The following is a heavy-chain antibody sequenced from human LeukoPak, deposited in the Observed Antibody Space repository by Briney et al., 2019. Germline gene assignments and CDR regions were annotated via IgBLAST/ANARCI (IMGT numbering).Heavy chain of an antibody. CDR3: AREDSATVDY. CDR1: GYTFSTYG. Sequence: ASVKVSCRASGYTFSTYGITWVRQAPGQGLEWMGWISANTGNTNYAQRLQGRVTMTTDTPTSTAYMVLRSLRSDDMAVYYCAREDSATVDYWGQGTLVTVSS. V-gene: IGHV1-18*03. J-gene: IGHJ4*02. CDR2: ISANTGNT. D-gene: IGHD5-18*01.